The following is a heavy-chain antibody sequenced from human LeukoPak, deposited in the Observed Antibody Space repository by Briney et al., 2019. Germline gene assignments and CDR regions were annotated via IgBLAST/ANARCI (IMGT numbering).Heavy chain of an antibody. Sequence: SETLSLTCTVSGYSISSGYYWGWIRQPPGKGLEWIGSIYHSGSTYYNPSLKSRVTISVDTSKNQFSLKVSSVYAAATDVPNYSEISILEDRGPVDYWGQGTLVTVSS. CDR3: SEISILEDRGPVDY. V-gene: IGHV4-38-2*02. CDR2: IYHSGST. J-gene: IGHJ4*02. D-gene: IGHD3-22*01. CDR1: GYSISSGYY.